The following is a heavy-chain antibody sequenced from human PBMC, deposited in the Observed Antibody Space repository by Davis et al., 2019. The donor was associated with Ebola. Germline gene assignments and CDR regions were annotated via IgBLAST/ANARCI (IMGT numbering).Heavy chain of an antibody. J-gene: IGHJ4*02. D-gene: IGHD3-10*01. CDR1: GFTFSSYG. Sequence: GESLKISCAASGFTFSSYGMHWVRQAPGKGLEWVAVIWYDGSNKYYADSVKGRFTISRDNSKNTLYLQMNSLRAEDTAVYYCARDRLLLWFREWGHFDYWGQGTLVTVSS. CDR2: IWYDGSNK. CDR3: ARDRLLLWFREWGHFDY. V-gene: IGHV3-33*01.